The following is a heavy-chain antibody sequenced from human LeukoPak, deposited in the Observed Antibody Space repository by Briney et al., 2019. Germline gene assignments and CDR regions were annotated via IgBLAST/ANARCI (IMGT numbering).Heavy chain of an antibody. Sequence: PGGSLRLSCTVSGFTVSSNSMSWVRQAPGKGLEWVSFIYSDNTHYSDSVKGRFTISRDNSKNTLYLQMNSLRAEDTAVYYCAKDRDTSGRRNFGLWGRGTLVTVSS. CDR1: GFTVSSNS. CDR2: IYSDNT. V-gene: IGHV3-53*01. J-gene: IGHJ2*01. CDR3: AKDRDTSGRRNFGL. D-gene: IGHD3-22*01.